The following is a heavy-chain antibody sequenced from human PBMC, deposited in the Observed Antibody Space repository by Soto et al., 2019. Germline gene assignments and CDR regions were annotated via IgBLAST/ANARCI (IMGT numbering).Heavy chain of an antibody. J-gene: IGHJ6*02. V-gene: IGHV4-30-2*01. CDR3: ARVSRRVSRRDEFCSGGSCSQGIYYGMDV. CDR2: IYHSGST. CDR1: GGSISSGGYS. D-gene: IGHD2-15*01. Sequence: SETLSLTCAVSGGSISSGGYSWSWIRQPPGKGLEWIGYIYHSGSTYYNPSLKSRVTISVDTSKNQFSLNLTSVTAADTAVYYCARVSRRVSRRDEFCSGGSCSQGIYYGMDVWGQGTTVTVSS.